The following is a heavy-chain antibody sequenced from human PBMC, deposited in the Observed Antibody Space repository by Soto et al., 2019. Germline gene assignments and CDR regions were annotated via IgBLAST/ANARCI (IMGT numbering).Heavy chain of an antibody. D-gene: IGHD4-17*01. CDR3: GRDWFRGDYGKKRPFDY. Sequence: QVQLVESGGGVVQPGRSLRLSCAASGFTFNSYVFHWVRQAPGKGLEWVALISYDGSNKYYADSVKGRFTISRDNSKNTVYLERSSLRTEDTAVYYCGRDWFRGDYGKKRPFDYWGQGTLVTVSS. CDR1: GFTFNSYV. J-gene: IGHJ4*02. CDR2: ISYDGSNK. V-gene: IGHV3-30-3*01.